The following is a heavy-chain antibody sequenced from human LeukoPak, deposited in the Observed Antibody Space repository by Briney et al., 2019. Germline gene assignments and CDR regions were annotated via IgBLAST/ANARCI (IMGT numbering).Heavy chain of an antibody. J-gene: IGHJ5*02. CDR3: ARGRGSGHKENWFDP. D-gene: IGHD6-19*01. CDR2: MNPNSGNT. CDR1: GYAFTTYD. V-gene: IGHV1-8*01. Sequence: ASVKVSCKASGYAFTTYDINWVRQATGQGPEWMGWMNPNSGNTGHTQNFQGRVTMTRNTSISTAYMELSSLKSEDTAVYYCARGRGSGHKENWFDPWGQGTLVTVSS.